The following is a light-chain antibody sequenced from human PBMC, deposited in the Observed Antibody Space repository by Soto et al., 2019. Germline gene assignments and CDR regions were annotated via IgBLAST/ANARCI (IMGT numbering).Light chain of an antibody. Sequence: EIVLTQSPGTLSLSPGERATLSCRASQSVSSRYLAWYQQKPGQAPRLLIYGASSRATGIPDSFSGSGSWTNYTLTISRLEPEDFAVYYCQQYGSSLTWTFGQGTQVDIK. CDR3: QQYGSSLTWT. CDR1: QSVSSRY. V-gene: IGKV3-20*01. J-gene: IGKJ1*01. CDR2: GAS.